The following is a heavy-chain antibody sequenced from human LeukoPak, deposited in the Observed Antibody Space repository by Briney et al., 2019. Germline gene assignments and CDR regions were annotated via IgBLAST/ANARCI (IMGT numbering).Heavy chain of an antibody. CDR2: IYPDDSDT. D-gene: IGHD6-13*01. Sequence: GESLKISCQASGYTFTDYWIGWVRQRPGKGLEWMGIIYPDDSDTRYSPSFKGQVSVSADKSITTAYLQWNSLKASDTAMYYCATSGGPGIAAAGTYFDYWGQGTLVTVSS. CDR1: GYTFTDYW. V-gene: IGHV5-51*01. CDR3: ATSGGPGIAAAGTYFDY. J-gene: IGHJ4*02.